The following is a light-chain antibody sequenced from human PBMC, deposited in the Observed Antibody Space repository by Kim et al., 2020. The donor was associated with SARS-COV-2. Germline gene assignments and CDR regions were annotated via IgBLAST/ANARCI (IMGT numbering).Light chain of an antibody. J-gene: IGKJ2*01. CDR1: QNIRDN. CDR3: QQYNDWRT. V-gene: IGKV3-15*01. CDR2: DAS. Sequence: LSVSPGERATLSCRASQNIRDNLAWYQQKPGQAPRLLIYDASTRATDIPARFSGSGSGTEFTLTISRLHSEDCALYYCQQYNDWRTFGQGTKLEI.